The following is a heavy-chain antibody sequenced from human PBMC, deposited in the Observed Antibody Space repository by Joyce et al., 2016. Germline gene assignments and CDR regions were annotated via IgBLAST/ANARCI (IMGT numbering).Heavy chain of an antibody. CDR2: ITGSGSGT. J-gene: IGHJ4*02. D-gene: IGHD3-16*01. V-gene: IGHV3-23*01. Sequence: EVQLLESGGGLVQPGGSLRLSCAASGFTFSNYGMSWVRQAPGKGLEWVSTITGSGSGTYYAESVKGRFTISRDNSKNTLYLQMSSLRGEDTAVYYCARGGMIRHRYFGYWGQGTLVTVSS. CDR1: GFTFSNYG. CDR3: ARGGMIRHRYFGY.